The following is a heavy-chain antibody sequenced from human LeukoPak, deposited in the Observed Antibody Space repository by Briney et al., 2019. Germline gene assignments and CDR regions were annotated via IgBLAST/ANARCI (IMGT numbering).Heavy chain of an antibody. V-gene: IGHV7-4-1*02. J-gene: IGHJ4*02. CDR3: ARSYYFDSSAYYLFDY. Sequence: ASVKVSCKASGGTFSNSAISWVRQAPGQGLECMGWINTNTGNPTYAQGFTGRFVFSLDTSVSTAYLQISSLKAEDTAVYYCARSYYFDSSAYYLFDYWGQGTLVTVSS. D-gene: IGHD3-22*01. CDR2: INTNTGNP. CDR1: GGTFSNSA.